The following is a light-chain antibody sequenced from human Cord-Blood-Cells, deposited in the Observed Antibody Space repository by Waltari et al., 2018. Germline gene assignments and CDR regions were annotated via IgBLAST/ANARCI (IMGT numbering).Light chain of an antibody. V-gene: IGLV2-14*01. Sequence: QSALTQPASVSGSPGRSITISCTGTSSDVGGYNYVSWYQQPPGKAPKLMIYDVSNRPSGVSNRFSGSKSGNTASLTISGLQAEDEADYYCSSYTSSSTLVFGGGTKLTVL. J-gene: IGLJ3*02. CDR3: SSYTSSSTLV. CDR1: SSDVGGYNY. CDR2: DVS.